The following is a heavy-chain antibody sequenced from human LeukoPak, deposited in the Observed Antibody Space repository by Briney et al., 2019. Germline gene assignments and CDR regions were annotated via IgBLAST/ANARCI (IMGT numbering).Heavy chain of an antibody. J-gene: IGHJ3*01. D-gene: IGHD3-10*01. CDR3: AKSWDAFDF. CDR1: GFTFSYNA. V-gene: IGHV3-23*01. CDR2: ILGSGDST. Sequence: GGSLRLSCVASGFTFSYNAMAWVRQAPGKGLEWVSGILGSGDSTYYADAVKGRFTISRDNSKNTLYLQMSTLRAEDTAIYYCAKSWDAFDFWGQGTMVTVSS.